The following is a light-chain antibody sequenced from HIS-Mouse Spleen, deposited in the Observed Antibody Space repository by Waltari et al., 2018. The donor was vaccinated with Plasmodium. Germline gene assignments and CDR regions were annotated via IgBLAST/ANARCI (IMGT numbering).Light chain of an antibody. CDR3: QSADSSGTYYV. J-gene: IGLJ1*01. CDR1: ALPKQY. V-gene: IGLV3-25*03. Sequence: SYELTQPPSVSVSPGQTARITCSGDALPKQYAYWYQQKPGQAPVLVIYKDSERPSGIPERFSGSSSATTVTLTISGVQAEDEADYYCQSADSSGTYYVFGTGTKVTVL. CDR2: KDS.